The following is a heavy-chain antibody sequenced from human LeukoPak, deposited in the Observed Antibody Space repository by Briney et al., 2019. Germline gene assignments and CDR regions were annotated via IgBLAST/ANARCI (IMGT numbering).Heavy chain of an antibody. CDR2: INSDGSST. CDR3: ARDRGARHYDFWSGYYRRASYMDV. V-gene: IGHV3-74*01. CDR1: RFTFSTYW. D-gene: IGHD3-3*01. Sequence: GGSLRLSCAASRFTFSTYWMHWVRQAPGKGLVWVSRINSDGSSTGYADSVKGRFTISRDNAKNSLYLQMNSLRAEDTAVYYCARDRGARHYDFWSGYYRRASYMDVWGKGTTVTVSS. J-gene: IGHJ6*03.